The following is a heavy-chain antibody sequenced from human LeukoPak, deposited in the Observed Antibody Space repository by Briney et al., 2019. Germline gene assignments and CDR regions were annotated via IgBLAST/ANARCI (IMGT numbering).Heavy chain of an antibody. V-gene: IGHV1-18*01. CDR3: ARDCDRSGYYCY. CDR2: ISTYNGNT. D-gene: IGHD3-22*01. CDR1: VYTFSDFG. J-gene: IGHJ4*02. Sequence: ASVKVSCKASVYTFSDFGISWVRQAPGQGLEWMGWISTYNGNTNYAQKLQGRVAINTDTSTSTAYMELSSLRSDDTAVYYCARDCDRSGYYCYWGQGTLVTVSS.